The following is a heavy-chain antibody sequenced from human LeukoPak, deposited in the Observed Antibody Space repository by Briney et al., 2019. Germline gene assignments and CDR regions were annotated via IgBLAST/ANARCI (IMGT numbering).Heavy chain of an antibody. V-gene: IGHV4-59*01. CDR3: ARSDTHHIHSSSWHFDY. Sequence: SETLTLTCSVSGGSIGTNYWSWIRQVPGKGLEWIGYSSYSGSSNYNPSLKSRVTISVDTSKTQFSLYLNSVTAADTAVYYCARSDTHHIHSSSWHFDYWGQGTLVTVSS. CDR2: SSYSGSS. J-gene: IGHJ4*02. D-gene: IGHD6-13*01. CDR1: GGSIGTNY.